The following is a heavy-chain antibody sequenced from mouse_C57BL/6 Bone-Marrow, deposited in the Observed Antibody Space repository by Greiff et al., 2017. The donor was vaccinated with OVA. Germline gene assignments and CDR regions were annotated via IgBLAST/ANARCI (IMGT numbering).Heavy chain of an antibody. CDR1: GISITTGNYR. CDR3: ALIYYDYTWYFDV. CDR2: IYYSGTI. D-gene: IGHD2-4*01. Sequence: EVKLVESGPGLVKPSQTVFLTCTVTGISITTGNYRWSWIRQFPGNKLEWIGYIYYSGTITYNPSLTSRTTITRDTPKNQFFLEMNSLTAEDTATYYCALIYYDYTWYFDVWGTGTTVTVSS. V-gene: IGHV3-5*01. J-gene: IGHJ1*03.